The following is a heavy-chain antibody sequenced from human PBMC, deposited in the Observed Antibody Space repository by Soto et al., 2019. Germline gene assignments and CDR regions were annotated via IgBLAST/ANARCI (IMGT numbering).Heavy chain of an antibody. Sequence: GGALRHSCAASGFTFSNAWMNWVRQAPGKGLEGVGRIKSKTDGGTTDSAAPVKGRFTISRDDSKNTLYLQMNSLKTEDTAVYYCTTDPVTMIVVVPSSGWGQGTLVTVSS. CDR2: IKSKTDGGTT. J-gene: IGHJ4*02. V-gene: IGHV3-15*07. D-gene: IGHD3-22*01. CDR1: GFTFSNAW. CDR3: TTDPVTMIVVVPSSG.